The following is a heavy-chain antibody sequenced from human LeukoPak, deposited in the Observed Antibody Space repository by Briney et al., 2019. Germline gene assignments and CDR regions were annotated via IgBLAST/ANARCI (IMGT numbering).Heavy chain of an antibody. J-gene: IGHJ1*01. CDR2: IWYDGSNK. CDR3: ARDRFSGNPHAEYFQH. D-gene: IGHD4-23*01. Sequence: PGGSLRLSCAASGFTFSSYGMHWVRQAPGKGLEWVAVIWYDGSNKYYADSVKGRFTISRDNSKNTLYLQMNSLRAEDTAVYYCARDRFSGNPHAEYFQHWGQGTLVTVSS. CDR1: GFTFSSYG. V-gene: IGHV3-30*19.